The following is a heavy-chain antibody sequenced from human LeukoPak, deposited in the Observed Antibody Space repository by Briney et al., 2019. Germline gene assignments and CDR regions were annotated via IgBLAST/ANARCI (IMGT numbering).Heavy chain of an antibody. J-gene: IGHJ6*02. V-gene: IGHV4-34*01. CDR3: ARRRQLVNYYYYGMDV. Sequence: SETLSLTCAVYGGSFSGYFWSWIRQPPGKGLEWIGEINHSGSTNYNPSLKSRVTISVDTSKSQFSLKLSSVTAADTAVYYCARRRQLVNYYYYGMDVWGQGTTVTVSS. CDR2: INHSGST. D-gene: IGHD6-13*01. CDR1: GGSFSGYF.